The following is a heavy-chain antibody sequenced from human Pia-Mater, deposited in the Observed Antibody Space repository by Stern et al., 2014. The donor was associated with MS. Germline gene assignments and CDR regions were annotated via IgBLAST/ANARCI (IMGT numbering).Heavy chain of an antibody. CDR2: ISSSSSNI. CDR1: GFTFRSYG. D-gene: IGHD4-17*01. V-gene: IGHV3-48*01. Sequence: EVQLVESGGGLVQPGGSLRLSCAASGFTFRSYGMNWVRQAPGQGLEWVSYISSSSSNIYYADSVKGRFTISRDNAKKSLFLQMNSLRAEDTAVYYCARDDVPMYGDNDAFDVWGQGTMVTVSS. J-gene: IGHJ3*01. CDR3: ARDDVPMYGDNDAFDV.